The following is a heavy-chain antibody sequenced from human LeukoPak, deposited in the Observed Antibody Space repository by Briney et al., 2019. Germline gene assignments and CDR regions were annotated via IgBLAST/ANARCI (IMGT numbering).Heavy chain of an antibody. V-gene: IGHV3-74*01. CDR2: INSDGRST. J-gene: IGHJ5*02. Sequence: GSLRLSCVVSGFTFSTSAMSWVRQAPGKGLEWVSGINSDGRSTSYADSVKGRFTISRDNAKNTLYLQMNSLRAEDTAVYYCARDIGATNWFDPWGQGTLVTVSS. CDR1: GFTFSTSA. CDR3: ARDIGATNWFDP. D-gene: IGHD1-26*01.